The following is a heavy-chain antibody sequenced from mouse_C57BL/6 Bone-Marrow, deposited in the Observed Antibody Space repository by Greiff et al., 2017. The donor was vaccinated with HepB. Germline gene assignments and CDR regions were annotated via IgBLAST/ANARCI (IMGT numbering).Heavy chain of an antibody. V-gene: IGHV1-76*01. CDR1: GYTFTDYY. Sequence: QVQLQQSGAELVRPGASVKLSCKASGYTFTDYYINWVKQRPGQGLEWIARIYPGSGNTYYNEKFKGKATLTAEKSSSTAYMQLSSLTSEDSAVYFCARTGGGYYCHAMDYWGQGTSVTVSS. CDR2: IYPGSGNT. D-gene: IGHD2-1*01. CDR3: ARTGGGYYCHAMDY. J-gene: IGHJ4*01.